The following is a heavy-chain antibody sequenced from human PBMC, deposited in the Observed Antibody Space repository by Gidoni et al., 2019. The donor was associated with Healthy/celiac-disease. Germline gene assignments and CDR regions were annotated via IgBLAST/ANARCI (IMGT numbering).Heavy chain of an antibody. CDR2: ISWNSGSI. D-gene: IGHD2-2*02. CDR3: AKDSVVVVPAAIGGTYYYYYYMDV. Sequence: EVQLVESGGGLVQPGRSLRLSCAASGFTFDDYAMHWVRQAPGKGLEWVSGISWNSGSIGYADSVKGLYLQMNSLRAEDTALYYCAKDSVVVVPAAIGGTYYYYYYMDVWGKGTTVTVSS. V-gene: IGHV3-9*01. J-gene: IGHJ6*03. CDR1: GFTFDDYA.